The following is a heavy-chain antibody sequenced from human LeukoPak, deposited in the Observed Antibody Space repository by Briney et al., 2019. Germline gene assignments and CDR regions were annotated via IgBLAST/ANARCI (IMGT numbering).Heavy chain of an antibody. D-gene: IGHD1-26*01. Sequence: PETPSLTCTVSGGSISTDYWSWIRQPPGKGLEYIAFIHYSGHTNYNPSLKSRVTISIDTSKNQLSLKLSSVTAADTAVYYCARLGKEVTYRTYYLDYWGQGTMVTVSS. CDR2: IHYSGHT. CDR1: GGSISTDY. V-gene: IGHV4-59*08. J-gene: IGHJ4*02. CDR3: ARLGKEVTYRTYYLDY.